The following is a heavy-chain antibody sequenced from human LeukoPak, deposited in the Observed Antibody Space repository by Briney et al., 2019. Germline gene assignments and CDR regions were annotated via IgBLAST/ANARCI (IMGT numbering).Heavy chain of an antibody. V-gene: IGHV1-18*01. J-gene: IGHJ4*02. CDR2: IDASNANT. CDR1: GYTFTSYG. Sequence: ASVKVSCKASGYTFTSYGISWVRQAPGQGLEWMGWIDASNANTNYAQKFQGRVTITTDTSTTTAYMEMRSLRFDDTAMYYCARDYDYVPDFWGQGTLVTVPS. D-gene: IGHD3-16*01. CDR3: ARDYDYVPDF.